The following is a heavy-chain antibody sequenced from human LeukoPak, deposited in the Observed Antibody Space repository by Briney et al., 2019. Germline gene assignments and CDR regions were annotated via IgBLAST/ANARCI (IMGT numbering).Heavy chain of an antibody. Sequence: PSETLSLTCTVSGGSISSYYWSWIRQPPGKGLEWSGYIYYSGSTNYNPSLKSRVTISVDTSKNQFSLKLSSVTAADTAVYYCARDLGSGSYMYFDYWGQGTLVTVSS. J-gene: IGHJ4*02. CDR2: IYYSGST. CDR3: ARDLGSGSYMYFDY. CDR1: GGSISSYY. V-gene: IGHV4-59*01. D-gene: IGHD3-10*01.